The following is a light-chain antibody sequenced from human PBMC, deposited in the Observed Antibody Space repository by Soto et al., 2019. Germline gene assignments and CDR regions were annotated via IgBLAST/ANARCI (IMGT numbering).Light chain of an antibody. CDR2: STI. CDR1: TGAVTSGYY. J-gene: IGLJ2*01. V-gene: IGLV7-43*01. CDR3: LLYFGGAHVV. Sequence: QAVVTQEPSLTVSPGGTVTLTCSSSTGAVTSGYYPNWFQQKPGQAPRALIYSTIHKHSWTPARFSGSLLGGKAALTLSGVQPEDEAEYYCLLYFGGAHVVFGGGTKVTVL.